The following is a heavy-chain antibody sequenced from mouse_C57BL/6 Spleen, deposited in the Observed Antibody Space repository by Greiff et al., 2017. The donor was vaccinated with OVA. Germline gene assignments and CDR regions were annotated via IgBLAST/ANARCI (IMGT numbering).Heavy chain of an antibody. Sequence: VKLQQSGAELVKPGASVKISCKASGYAFSSYWMNWVKQRPGKGLEWIGQIYPGDGDTNYNGKFKGKATLTADKSSSTAYMQLSSLTSEDSAVYFCARPAQATYYYFDYWGQGTTLTVSS. CDR1: GYAFSSYW. V-gene: IGHV1-80*01. CDR3: ARPAQATYYYFDY. J-gene: IGHJ2*01. CDR2: IYPGDGDT. D-gene: IGHD3-2*02.